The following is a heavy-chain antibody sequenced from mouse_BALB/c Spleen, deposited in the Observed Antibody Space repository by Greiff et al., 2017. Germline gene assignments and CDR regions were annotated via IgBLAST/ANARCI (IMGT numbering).Heavy chain of an antibody. Sequence: EVKLVESGPGLVKPSQSLSLTCSVTGYSITSGYYWNWIRQFPGNKLEWMGYISYDGSNNYNPSLKNRISITRDTSKNQFFLKLNSVTTEDTATYYCARNDYGYVTAYWGQGTLVTVSA. CDR1: GYSITSGYY. CDR2: ISYDGSN. D-gene: IGHD1-2*01. CDR3: ARNDYGYVTAY. J-gene: IGHJ3*01. V-gene: IGHV3-6*02.